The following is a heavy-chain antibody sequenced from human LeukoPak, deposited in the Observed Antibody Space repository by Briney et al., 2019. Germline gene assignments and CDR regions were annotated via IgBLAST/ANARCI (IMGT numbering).Heavy chain of an antibody. D-gene: IGHD6-13*01. Sequence: ASVKVSCKASGYTFTGYYMHWVRPAPGPGREWVGWINPNSGGTNYAQTFQGRVTMTRDTSISTAYMELSRLRSDDTAVYYCARDSSSWGGVYYFDYWGQGTLVTVSS. CDR2: INPNSGGT. CDR1: GYTFTGYY. CDR3: ARDSSSWGGVYYFDY. V-gene: IGHV1-2*02. J-gene: IGHJ4*02.